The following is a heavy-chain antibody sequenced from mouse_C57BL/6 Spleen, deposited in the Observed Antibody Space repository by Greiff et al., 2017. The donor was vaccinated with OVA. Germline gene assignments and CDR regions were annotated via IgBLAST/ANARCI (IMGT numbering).Heavy chain of an antibody. D-gene: IGHD1-1*01. CDR2: IYPRSGNT. J-gene: IGHJ4*01. V-gene: IGHV1-81*01. CDR3: ARCDYGSSYDYAMDY. Sequence: QVQLQQSGAELARPGASVKLSCKASGYTFTSYGISWVKQRTGQGLEWIGEIYPRSGNTYYNEKFKGKATLTADKSSSTAYMELRSLTSEDSAVYFCARCDYGSSYDYAMDYWGQGTSVTVSS. CDR1: GYTFTSYG.